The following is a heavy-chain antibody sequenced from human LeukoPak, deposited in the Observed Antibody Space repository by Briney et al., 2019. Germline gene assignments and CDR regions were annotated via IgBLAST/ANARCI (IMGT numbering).Heavy chain of an antibody. CDR3: ACHRRFCDSEFFEH. CDR1: RVIPDVDG. Sequence: SLSLSCAASRVIPDVDGTGCVPGAPPRGQERGSGINWNCESTGYSEFVKGRFTISRDYVQTFMFLPMSNMRAEDTAIYYCACHRRFCDSEFFEHWGQGTLVTVSS. J-gene: IGHJ1*01. V-gene: IGHV3-20*04. CDR2: INWNCEST. D-gene: IGHD3-9*01.